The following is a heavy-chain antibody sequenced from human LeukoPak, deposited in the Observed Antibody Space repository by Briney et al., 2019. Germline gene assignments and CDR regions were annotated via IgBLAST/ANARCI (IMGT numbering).Heavy chain of an antibody. CDR1: GGSFSGYY. J-gene: IGHJ4*02. CDR3: ARGSPAKPSGGSCYDY. CDR2: IDHSGST. Sequence: PSETLSLTCAVYGGSFSGYYWSWIRQPPGKGLEWIGEIDHSGSTNYNPSLTSRVTISVDTSKNQFSLKLSSVTAADTAVYYCARGSPAKPSGGSCYDYWGQGTLVTVSS. V-gene: IGHV4-34*01. D-gene: IGHD2-15*01.